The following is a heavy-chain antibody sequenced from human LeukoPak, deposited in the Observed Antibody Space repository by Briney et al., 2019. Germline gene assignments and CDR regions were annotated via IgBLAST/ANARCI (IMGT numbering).Heavy chain of an antibody. Sequence: SETLSLTCTVSGGSISNSYWSWIRQPPGKGLEWIGYIYYRGITNYNPSLKSRVTISVDTPKNQFSLKLSSVTAADTAVCYCARLRDLYNIFDYWGQGTLVTVSS. J-gene: IGHJ4*02. D-gene: IGHD1-1*01. V-gene: IGHV4-59*12. CDR3: ARLRDLYNIFDY. CDR1: GGSISNSY. CDR2: IYYRGIT.